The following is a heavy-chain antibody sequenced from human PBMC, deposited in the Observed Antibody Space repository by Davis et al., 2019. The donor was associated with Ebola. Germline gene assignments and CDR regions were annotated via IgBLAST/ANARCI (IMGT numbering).Heavy chain of an antibody. CDR1: GYTFTGYY. Sequence: ASVKVSCKASGYTFTGYYMHWVRQAPGQGLEWMGWISAYNGNTNYAQKLQGRVTMTTDTSTSTAYMELRSLRSDDTAVYYCARETYYYDSSGYYYPDYWGQGTLVTVSS. V-gene: IGHV1-18*04. J-gene: IGHJ4*02. CDR2: ISAYNGNT. D-gene: IGHD3-22*01. CDR3: ARETYYYDSSGYYYPDY.